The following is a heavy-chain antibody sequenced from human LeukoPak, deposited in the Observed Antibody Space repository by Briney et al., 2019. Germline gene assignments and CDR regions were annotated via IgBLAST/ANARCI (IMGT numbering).Heavy chain of an antibody. V-gene: IGHV1-2*02. CDR2: IYPNSGGT. CDR3: ARDVDTAMITGGMDV. Sequence: VKVSCKASGYTFTGYSMHWVRQAPGQGLEWMGWIYPNSGGTNYAQKFLGRVTLTRDTSITTAYMELSRLRSDDTAVYYCARDVDTAMITGGMDVWGQGTTVTVSS. D-gene: IGHD5-18*01. J-gene: IGHJ6*02. CDR1: GYTFTGYS.